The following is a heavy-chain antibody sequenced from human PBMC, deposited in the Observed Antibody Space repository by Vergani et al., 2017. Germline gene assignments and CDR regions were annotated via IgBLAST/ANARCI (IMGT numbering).Heavy chain of an antibody. CDR2: IKQDGSGK. J-gene: IGHJ3*02. V-gene: IGHV3-7*01. D-gene: IGHD1-26*01. Sequence: EVQLVESGGGLVQPGGSLRLSCAASGFTFSSYWMSCVRQAPGKGLEWVANIKQDGSGKYYVDSVKGRFTITRDNAKNSLYLQMNILRAEDTAVYYCAGVWVHLVGATSDGGSGAFDIWGQGTMVTVSS. CDR1: GFTFSSYW. CDR3: AGVWVHLVGATSDGGSGAFDI.